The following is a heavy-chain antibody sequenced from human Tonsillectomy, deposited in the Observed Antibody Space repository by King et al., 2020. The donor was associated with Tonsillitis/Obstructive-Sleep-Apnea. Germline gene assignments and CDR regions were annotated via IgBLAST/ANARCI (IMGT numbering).Heavy chain of an antibody. D-gene: IGHD2-15*01. V-gene: IGHV1-18*01. J-gene: IGHJ4*02. CDR3: ARTYCSGGSCYFPYYFDY. Sequence: QLVQSGGEVKKPGASVKVSCKASGYTFSSYGISWVRQAPGQGLEWMGWISGYNGNTDYEQKLEGRVSMTTDTSTSTAYMELGSLRSDDTAVYYCARTYCSGGSCYFPYYFDYWGQGTLVTVSS. CDR2: ISGYNGNT. CDR1: GYTFSSYG.